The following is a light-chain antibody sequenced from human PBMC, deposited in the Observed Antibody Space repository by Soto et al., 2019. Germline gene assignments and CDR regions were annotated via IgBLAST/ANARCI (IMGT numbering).Light chain of an antibody. CDR2: EVS. CDR3: SSYTRSSTLV. J-gene: IGLJ2*01. CDR1: SSDVGTYNY. Sequence: QSALTQPASVSGSPGQSITISCTGTSSDVGTYNYVSWYQLHPDKAPKLMIYEVSNRPSGVSNRFSGSKSGNTASLTISGRQAEDEADYYCSSYTRSSTLVFGGGTKLTVL. V-gene: IGLV2-14*01.